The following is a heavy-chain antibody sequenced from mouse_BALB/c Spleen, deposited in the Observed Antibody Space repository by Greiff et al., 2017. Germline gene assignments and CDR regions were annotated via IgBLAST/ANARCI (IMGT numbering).Heavy chain of an antibody. CDR2: IYPSDSYT. Sequence: QVQLQQSGAELVRPGASVKLSCKASGYTFTSYWINWVKQRPGQGLEWIGNIYPSDSYTNYNQKFKDKATLTVDKSSSTAYMQLSSPTSEDSAVYYCTRAMDYWGQGTSVTVSS. J-gene: IGHJ4*01. V-gene: IGHV1-69*02. CDR1: GYTFTSYW. CDR3: TRAMDY.